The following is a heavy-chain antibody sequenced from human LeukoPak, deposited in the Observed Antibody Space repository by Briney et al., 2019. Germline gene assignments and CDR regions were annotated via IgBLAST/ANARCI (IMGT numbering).Heavy chain of an antibody. V-gene: IGHV4-39*02. D-gene: IGHD4-17*01. Sequence: PSETLSLTCTVSGGSISSSSYYWGWIRQPPGKGLEWIGSIYYSGSTNYNPSLKSRVTISVDTSKNHFSLKLSSVTAADTAMYYCATTITVTTDYWGQGALVTVSS. CDR2: IYYSGST. J-gene: IGHJ4*02. CDR3: ATTITVTTDY. CDR1: GGSISSSSYY.